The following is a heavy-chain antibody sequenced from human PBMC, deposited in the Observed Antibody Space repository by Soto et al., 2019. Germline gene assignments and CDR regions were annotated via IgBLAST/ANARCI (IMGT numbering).Heavy chain of an antibody. CDR3: ARSPYDFWSGYYYYYYGMDV. Sequence: SETLSLTCTVSGGSISSYYWSWIRQPAGKGLEWIGRTYTSGSTNYNPSLKSRVTMSVDTSKNQFSLKLSSVTAADTAVYYCARSPYDFWSGYYYYYYGMDVWGQGTTVTVSS. J-gene: IGHJ6*02. D-gene: IGHD3-3*01. CDR2: TYTSGST. CDR1: GGSISSYY. V-gene: IGHV4-4*07.